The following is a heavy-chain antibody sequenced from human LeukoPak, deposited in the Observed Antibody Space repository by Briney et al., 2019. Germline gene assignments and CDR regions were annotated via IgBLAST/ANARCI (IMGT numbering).Heavy chain of an antibody. Sequence: PSETLSLTCTVSGGSISSYYWSWVRQPPGKGLEWIGYIYYSGSTNYNPSLKSRVTISVDTSKTQFSLKLSSATAPDTALYYCTRGGYCIGGSCYAEDYWGQGTLVTVSS. J-gene: IGHJ4*02. D-gene: IGHD2-15*01. CDR2: IYYSGST. CDR1: GGSISSYY. V-gene: IGHV4-59*01. CDR3: TRGGYCIGGSCYAEDY.